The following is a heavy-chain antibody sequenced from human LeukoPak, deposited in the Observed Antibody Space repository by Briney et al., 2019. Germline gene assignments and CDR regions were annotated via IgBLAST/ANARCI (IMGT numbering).Heavy chain of an antibody. D-gene: IGHD3-16*01. CDR3: ARDSYYDYVWGSYTAFDI. J-gene: IGHJ3*02. CDR2: ISSSSSYI. V-gene: IGHV3-21*01. CDR1: GFSFSSYY. Sequence: NPGGSLRLSCAASGFSFSSYYVNWVRQAPGKGLEWVSSISSSSSYIYYADSVKGRFTISRDNAKNSLYLQMNSLRAEDTAVYYCARDSYYDYVWGSYTAFDIWGQGTMVTVSS.